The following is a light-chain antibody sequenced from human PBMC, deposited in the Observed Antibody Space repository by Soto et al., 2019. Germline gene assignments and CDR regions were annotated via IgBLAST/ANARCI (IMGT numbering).Light chain of an antibody. J-gene: IGKJ1*01. CDR2: DAS. CDR3: QQSYSTPPWT. Sequence: DLQLTQSPSSLSASVGDKDTITCRASQSIRSYLNWVQQKPGKAPKLLIYDASSLQTGVPSRFSGSGSGTDFSLTISSLQPEDFATYYCQQSYSTPPWTFGQGTKVDIK. CDR1: QSIRSY. V-gene: IGKV1-39*01.